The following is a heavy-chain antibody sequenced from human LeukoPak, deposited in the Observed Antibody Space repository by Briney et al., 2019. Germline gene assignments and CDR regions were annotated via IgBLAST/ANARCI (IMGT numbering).Heavy chain of an antibody. D-gene: IGHD1-26*01. V-gene: IGHV3-21*04. J-gene: IGHJ3*02. CDR1: GFTFSSYS. CDR3: ALNSRELGSFDI. Sequence: PGGSLRLSCAASGFTFSSYSMNWVRQAPGKGLEWVSSISSSSSYIYYADSVKGRFTISRDNSKKTLYLQMNSLRAEDTAVYYFALNSRELGSFDIWRHGTMVTVSS. CDR2: ISSSSSYI.